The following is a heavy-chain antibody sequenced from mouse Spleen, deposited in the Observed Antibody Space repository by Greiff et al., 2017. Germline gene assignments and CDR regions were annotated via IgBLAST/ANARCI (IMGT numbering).Heavy chain of an antibody. CDR3: ARWGISTMITTGFAY. V-gene: IGHV1-42*01. Sequence: EVQLQQSGPELVKPGASVKISCKASGYSFTGYYMNWVKQSPEKSLEWIGEINPSTGGTTYNQKFKAKATLTVDKSSSTAYMQLKSLTSEDSAVYYCARWGISTMITTGFAYWGQGTLVTVSA. J-gene: IGHJ3*01. CDR1: GYSFTGYY. CDR2: INPSTGGT. D-gene: IGHD2-4*01.